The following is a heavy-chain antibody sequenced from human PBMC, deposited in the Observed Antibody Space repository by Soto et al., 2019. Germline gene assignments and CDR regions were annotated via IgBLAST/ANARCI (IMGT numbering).Heavy chain of an antibody. CDR1: GFTFSNYW. V-gene: IGHV3-7*01. Sequence: EVQVVESGGGLVQPGGSLRLSCAASGFTFSNYWMSWVRQAPGKGLEWVANIEQDGSDKYFVDSVKGRFTISRDNAKNSLYLQLNSLRAEDTAVYYCARDAYRATTFTTDYSYYAMDVWGQGTTVTVSS. CDR3: ARDAYRATTFTTDYSYYAMDV. D-gene: IGHD1-1*01. J-gene: IGHJ6*02. CDR2: IEQDGSDK.